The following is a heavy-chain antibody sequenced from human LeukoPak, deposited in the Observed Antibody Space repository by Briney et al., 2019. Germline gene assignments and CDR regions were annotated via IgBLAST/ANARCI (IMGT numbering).Heavy chain of an antibody. Sequence: ASVRVSCKASGYTFTGYYMHWVRQAPGQGLEWMGWINPNSGGTNYAQKFQGRVTMTRDTSISTAYMELTRLRSDDTAVYYCARDNGDYWFDYWGQGTLVTVSS. CDR3: ARDNGDYWFDY. CDR1: GYTFTGYY. D-gene: IGHD4-17*01. V-gene: IGHV1-2*02. J-gene: IGHJ4*02. CDR2: INPNSGGT.